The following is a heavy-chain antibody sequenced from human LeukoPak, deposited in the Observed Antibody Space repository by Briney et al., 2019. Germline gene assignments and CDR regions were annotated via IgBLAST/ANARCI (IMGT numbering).Heavy chain of an antibody. J-gene: IGHJ3*02. CDR2: IYSGGST. V-gene: IGHV3-66*01. CDR3: ASMELNAFDI. D-gene: IGHD4/OR15-4a*01. CDR1: GFTVSSNY. Sequence: GGSLRLSCAASGFTVSSNYMSWVRQAPGKGLEWVSVIYSGGSTYYAGSVKGRFTISRDNSKNTLYLQLNSLRAEDTAVYYCASMELNAFDIWGQGTMVTVSS.